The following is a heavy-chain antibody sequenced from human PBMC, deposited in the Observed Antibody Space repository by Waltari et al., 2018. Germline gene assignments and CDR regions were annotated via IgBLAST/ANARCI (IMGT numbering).Heavy chain of an antibody. J-gene: IGHJ6*02. CDR3: TRDRVGGSHYFGMDV. CDR1: GFTFGPNA. Sequence: QVQLGESGGGVVKPGMSLRPSCEGYGFTFGPNAVHWVSQAPGKGLEWVAVISGPGNDRYPADSVKGCFFFFGGFFGWVVFLLFIFFAVEDTAVLYCTRDRVGGSHYFGMDVWGQGTT. CDR2: ISGPGNDR. D-gene: IGHD1-26*01. V-gene: IGHV3-30-3*01.